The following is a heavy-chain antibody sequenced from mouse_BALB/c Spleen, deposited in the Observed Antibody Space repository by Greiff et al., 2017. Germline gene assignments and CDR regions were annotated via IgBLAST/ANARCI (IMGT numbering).Heavy chain of an antibody. J-gene: IGHJ3*01. CDR1: GFTFSDYY. D-gene: IGHD1-1*01. V-gene: IGHV5-4*02. Sequence: EVKLMESGGGLVKPGGSLKLSCAASGFTFSDYYMYWVRQTPEKRLEWVATISDGGSYTYYPDSVKGRFTISRDNAKNNLYLQMSSLKSEDTAMYYCARDYYGSSYWGQGTLVTVSA. CDR2: ISDGGSYT. CDR3: ARDYYGSSY.